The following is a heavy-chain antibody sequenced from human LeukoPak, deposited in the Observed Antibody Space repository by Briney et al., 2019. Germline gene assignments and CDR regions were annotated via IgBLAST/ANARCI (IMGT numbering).Heavy chain of an antibody. CDR1: GFTFSSYA. Sequence: GGSLRLSCAASGFTFSSYAVSWVRQAPGKGLEWVSGISGSGGRTYYADSVKGRFTISRDNSKNTLYLQMNSLRAEDTAVYYCAPSGEWFRPYYFDYWGQGTLVTVSS. CDR3: APSGEWFRPYYFDY. J-gene: IGHJ4*02. CDR2: ISGSGGRT. D-gene: IGHD3-3*01. V-gene: IGHV3-23*01.